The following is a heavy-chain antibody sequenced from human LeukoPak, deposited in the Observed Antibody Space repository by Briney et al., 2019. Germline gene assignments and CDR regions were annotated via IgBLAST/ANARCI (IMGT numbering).Heavy chain of an antibody. D-gene: IGHD3-9*01. CDR2: IIGGGGST. J-gene: IGHJ4*02. Sequence: PGASVRLSCAASGFTFSNYAMSWVRQAPGKGLEWVSAIIGGGGSTYYADSVKGRFTISRDNSKNTLYLQMNSLRAEDTALYYCAKWGDYDVLTGYYDSDYWGQGTLFTVSS. CDR3: AKWGDYDVLTGYYDSDY. V-gene: IGHV3-23*01. CDR1: GFTFSNYA.